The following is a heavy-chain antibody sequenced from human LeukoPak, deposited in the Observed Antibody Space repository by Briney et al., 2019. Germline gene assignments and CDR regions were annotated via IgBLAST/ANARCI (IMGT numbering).Heavy chain of an antibody. CDR2: INHSGST. CDR1: GGSFSGYY. CDR3: ARHGGSGWYVFDY. Sequence: PSETLSLTCAVYGGSFSGYYWSWIRQPPGKGLEWIGEINHSGSTNYNPSLKSRVTISVDTSKNQFSLKLSSVTATDTAVYYCARHGGSGWYVFDYWGQGTLVTVSS. J-gene: IGHJ4*02. D-gene: IGHD6-19*01. V-gene: IGHV4-34*01.